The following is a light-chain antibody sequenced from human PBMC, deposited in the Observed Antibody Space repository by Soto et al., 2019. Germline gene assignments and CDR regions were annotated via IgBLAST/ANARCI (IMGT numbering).Light chain of an antibody. CDR2: GAS. Sequence: ENVLLKGPGSLTLYKRERATLSCRASHSVSSSYLAWYQQKPGQAPRLLIYGASSRATGIPDRFTGSGSGTDFTLTISRLEPEDFAVFYCHQYGSSPQTFGQGT. CDR1: HSVSSSY. CDR3: HQYGSSPQT. V-gene: IGKV3-20*01. J-gene: IGKJ1*01.